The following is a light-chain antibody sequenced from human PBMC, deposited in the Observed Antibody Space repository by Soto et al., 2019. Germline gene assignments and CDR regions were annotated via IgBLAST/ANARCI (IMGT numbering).Light chain of an antibody. CDR3: QQYNAYSGT. CDR2: DAS. Sequence: DIQMTQSPCTLYASVWERIPMTCRASLSISNWLAWYQQKPGRAPKLLIYDASSLESGVPSRFSGSGSGTEFTLTITGLQPDDFATYYCQQYNAYSGTFGQGTRLEI. V-gene: IGKV1-5*01. CDR1: LSISNW. J-gene: IGKJ5*01.